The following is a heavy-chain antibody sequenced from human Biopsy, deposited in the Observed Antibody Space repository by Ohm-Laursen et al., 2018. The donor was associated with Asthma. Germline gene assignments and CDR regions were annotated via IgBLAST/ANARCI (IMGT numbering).Heavy chain of an antibody. D-gene: IGHD3-3*01. V-gene: IGHV3-7*01. J-gene: IGHJ1*01. Sequence: SLRLSCAASGFTFGDYWMSWVRQVPGQGLEWVANIKHDGSEKNHVDSLKGRFTISRDNAKNLLFLQMNSLRAEETAVYYCARTFHFWSPYHAEHYQLWGQGTLVTVSS. CDR3: ARTFHFWSPYHAEHYQL. CDR1: GFTFGDYW. CDR2: IKHDGSEK.